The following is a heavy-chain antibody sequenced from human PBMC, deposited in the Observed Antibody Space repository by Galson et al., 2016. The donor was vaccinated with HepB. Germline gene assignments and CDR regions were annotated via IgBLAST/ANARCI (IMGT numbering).Heavy chain of an antibody. CDR2: IKHDGSEK. CDR1: GFSFSDQW. V-gene: IGHV3-7*01. Sequence: SLRLSCAASGFSFSDQWMSWFRQAPGKGLEWVANIKHDGSEKHYVDSVKGRFTIFRDNAENSLYLQMNSLRAEDTAVYYCAVVTTTSSFDYWGQGTLVTVSS. CDR3: AVVTTTSSFDY. J-gene: IGHJ4*02. D-gene: IGHD4-11*01.